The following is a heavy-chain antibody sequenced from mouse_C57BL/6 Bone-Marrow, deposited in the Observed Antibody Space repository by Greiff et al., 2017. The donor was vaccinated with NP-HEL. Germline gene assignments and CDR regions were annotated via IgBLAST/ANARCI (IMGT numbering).Heavy chain of an antibody. V-gene: IGHV1-72*01. CDR2: IDPNSGGT. J-gene: IGHJ1*03. CDR1: GYTFTSYW. D-gene: IGHD1-1*01. Sequence: VQLQQPGAELVKPGASVKLSCKASGYTFTSYWMHWVKQRPGRGLEWIGRIDPNSGGTKYNEKFKSKATLTVDKPSSTAYMHLSILTSEDSAVYYCASYYYGSSYGYWYFDVWGTGTTVTVSS. CDR3: ASYYYGSSYGYWYFDV.